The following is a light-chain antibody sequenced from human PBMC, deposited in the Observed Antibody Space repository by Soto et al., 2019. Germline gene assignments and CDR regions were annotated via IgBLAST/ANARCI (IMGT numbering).Light chain of an antibody. Sequence: QSVLTQPASVSGSPGQSITISCTGTSGDVGGHDYVSWYQQHPGKATKLIIYEVTNRPSGVSNRFSGSKSGNTASLTSSGLQVEDEADYYCTSYTRSATPYIYGSGTKVTV. CDR2: EVT. CDR3: TSYTRSATPYI. J-gene: IGLJ1*01. V-gene: IGLV2-14*01. CDR1: SGDVGGHDY.